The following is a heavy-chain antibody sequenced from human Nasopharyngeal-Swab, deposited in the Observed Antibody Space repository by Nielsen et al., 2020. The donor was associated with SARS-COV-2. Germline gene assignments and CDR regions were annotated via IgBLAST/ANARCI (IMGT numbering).Heavy chain of an antibody. Sequence: GGSLRLSCAASGFTFSSYGMHWVRQAPGKGLEWVAVISYDGSNKYYADSVKGRFTISRDNSKNTLHLQMNSLRAEDTAVYYCARNYYGDYPGDIWGQGTMVTVSS. D-gene: IGHD4-17*01. CDR1: GFTFSSYG. CDR2: ISYDGSNK. J-gene: IGHJ3*02. CDR3: ARNYYGDYPGDI. V-gene: IGHV3-30*03.